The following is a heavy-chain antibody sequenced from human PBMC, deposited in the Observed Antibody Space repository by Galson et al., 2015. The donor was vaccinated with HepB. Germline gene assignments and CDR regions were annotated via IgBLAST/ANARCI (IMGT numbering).Heavy chain of an antibody. CDR2: INPNSGGT. CDR1: GYTFTGYY. V-gene: IGHV1-2*06. J-gene: IGHJ4*02. D-gene: IGHD6-13*01. CDR3: ARDRAAAGSYYFDY. Sequence: SVKVSCKASGYTFTGYYMHWVRQAPGQGLEWMGRINPNSGGTNYAQKFQGRVTMTRDTSISTAYMELSRLRSDDTAVYYCARDRAAAGSYYFDYWGQGTLVTVSS.